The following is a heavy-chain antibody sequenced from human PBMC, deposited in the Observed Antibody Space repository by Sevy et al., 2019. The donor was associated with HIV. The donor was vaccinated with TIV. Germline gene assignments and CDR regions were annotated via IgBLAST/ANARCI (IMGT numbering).Heavy chain of an antibody. CDR1: GGSITSLY. Sequence: SETLSLTCTVSGGSITSLYWGWIRQPPGKGLEWIANIYYNGNTNYNPSPKSRVTISLDTSKNQFSLRLSSVTAADTAIYYCAGENAWSRGYSWGQGTLVTVSS. J-gene: IGHJ4*02. V-gene: IGHV4-59*08. CDR2: IYYNGNT. CDR3: AGENAWSRGYS. D-gene: IGHD6-19*01.